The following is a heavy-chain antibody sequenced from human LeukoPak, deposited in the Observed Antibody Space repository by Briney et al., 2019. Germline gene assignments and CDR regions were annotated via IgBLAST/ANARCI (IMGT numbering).Heavy chain of an antibody. J-gene: IGHJ4*02. CDR1: GGSISSSSYY. CDR3: ARANYYDSSGLRY. CDR2: IYYSGSS. Sequence: SETLSLTCTVSGGSISSSSYYWGWIRQPPGQGLEGIGSIYYSGSSYYNPSLKSRVTISVDTSKNQFSLKLSSVTAADTAVYYCARANYYDSSGLRYWGQGTLVTVSS. D-gene: IGHD3-22*01. V-gene: IGHV4-39*07.